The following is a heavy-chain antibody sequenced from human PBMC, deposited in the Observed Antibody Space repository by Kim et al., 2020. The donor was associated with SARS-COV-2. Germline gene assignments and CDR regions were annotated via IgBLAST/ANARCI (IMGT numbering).Heavy chain of an antibody. V-gene: IGHV3-7*01. Sequence: GGSLRLSCAASGFTFSSNWMSWVRQAPGKGLEWVANIKQDGSETYYVDSVKGRFTISRDNAKNSLYLQMNSLRAEDTAVYYCASITMVRGVINYNWFDPWGQGTLVTVSS. D-gene: IGHD3-10*01. CDR2: IKQDGSET. J-gene: IGHJ5*02. CDR3: ASITMVRGVINYNWFDP. CDR1: GFTFSSNW.